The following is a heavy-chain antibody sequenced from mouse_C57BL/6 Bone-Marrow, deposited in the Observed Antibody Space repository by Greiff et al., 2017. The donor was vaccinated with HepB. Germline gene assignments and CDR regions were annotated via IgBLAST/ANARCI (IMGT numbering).Heavy chain of an antibody. CDR3: AREDYGPAWFAY. CDR2: IYPGSGST. D-gene: IGHD1-1*01. V-gene: IGHV1-55*01. Sequence: QVQLQQSGAELVKPGASVKMSCKASGYTFTSYWITWVKQRPGQGLEWIGDIYPGSGSTNYNEKFKSKATLTVDTSSSTAYMQLSSLTSEDSAVYYCAREDYGPAWFAYWGQGTLVTVSA. CDR1: GYTFTSYW. J-gene: IGHJ3*01.